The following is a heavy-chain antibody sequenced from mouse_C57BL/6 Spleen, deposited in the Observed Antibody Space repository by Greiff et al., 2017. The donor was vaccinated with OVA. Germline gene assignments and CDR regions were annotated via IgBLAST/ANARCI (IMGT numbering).Heavy chain of an antibody. CDR3: ARRRSNWGFAY. D-gene: IGHD4-1*01. Sequence: QVQLQQPGAELVRPGSSVKLSCKASGYTFTSYWMDWVKQRPGQGLEWIGNIYPSDSETHYNQKFKDKATLTVDKSSSTAYMQLSSLTSEDSAVYYCARRRSNWGFAYWGQGTLVTVSA. CDR2: IYPSDSET. V-gene: IGHV1-61*01. CDR1: GYTFTSYW. J-gene: IGHJ3*01.